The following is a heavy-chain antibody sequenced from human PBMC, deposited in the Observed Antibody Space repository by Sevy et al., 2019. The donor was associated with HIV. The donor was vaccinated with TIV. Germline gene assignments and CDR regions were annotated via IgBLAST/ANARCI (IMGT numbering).Heavy chain of an antibody. CDR3: ARVAPRDCRSTSCYTVHYYDGMDV. D-gene: IGHD2-2*02. CDR1: GFTFSSYS. CDR2: ISSSSSYI. J-gene: IGHJ6*02. V-gene: IGHV3-21*01. Sequence: GGSLRLSCAASGFTFSSYSMNWVRQAPGKGLEWVSSISSSSSYIYYADSVKGRFTISRDNAKNSLYLQMNSQRAEDTAVYYCARVAPRDCRSTSCYTVHYYDGMDVWGQGTTVTVSS.